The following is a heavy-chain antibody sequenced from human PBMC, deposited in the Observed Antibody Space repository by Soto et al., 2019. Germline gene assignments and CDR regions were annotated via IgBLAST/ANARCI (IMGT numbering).Heavy chain of an antibody. CDR3: ARDHWGPGTWFDP. J-gene: IGHJ5*02. V-gene: IGHV4-30-2*01. Sequence: SETLSLTCAVSGGSISSGGYSWSWIRQPPGKGLEWIGYIYHSGSTYYNPSLKSRVTISVDRSKNQFSLKLSSVTAADTAVYYCARDHWGPGTWFDPWGQGTLVTVSS. CDR1: GGSISSGGYS. CDR2: IYHSGST. D-gene: IGHD3-10*01.